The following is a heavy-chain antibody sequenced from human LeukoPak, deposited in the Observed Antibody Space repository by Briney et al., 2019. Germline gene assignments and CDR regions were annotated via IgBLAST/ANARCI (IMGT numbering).Heavy chain of an antibody. CDR2: ISYDGSNK. Sequence: GGSLRLSCAASGFTFSSYAMHWVRQAPGKGLEWVAVISYDGSNKYYADSVKGRFTISRDNSKNTLYLQMNSLRAEDTAVYYCASDGIRGEHGAFDIWGQGTMVTVSS. V-gene: IGHV3-30*01. J-gene: IGHJ3*02. D-gene: IGHD1-26*01. CDR1: GFTFSSYA. CDR3: ASDGIRGEHGAFDI.